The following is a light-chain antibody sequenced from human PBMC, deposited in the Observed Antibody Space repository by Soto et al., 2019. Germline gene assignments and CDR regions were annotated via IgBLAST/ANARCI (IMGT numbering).Light chain of an antibody. Sequence: QAVLTQAPSASGTPGQRVTISGSGSNSNIGGNSVSWYHHLPGTAPKLLIFNNSQRPSGVPDRFSGSKSGTSASLAISGLQSEDEADYYCASWDDSLNGHWVFGGGTKLPVL. CDR3: ASWDDSLNGHWV. CDR2: NNS. J-gene: IGLJ3*02. V-gene: IGLV1-44*01. CDR1: NSNIGGNS.